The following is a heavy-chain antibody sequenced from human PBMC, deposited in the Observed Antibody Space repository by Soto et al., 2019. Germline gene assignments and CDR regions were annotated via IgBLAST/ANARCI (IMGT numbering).Heavy chain of an antibody. D-gene: IGHD6-25*01. CDR3: ARDPRPYSSVGRYYYYGMDV. V-gene: IGHV1-69*01. Sequence: QVQLVQSGAEVKKPGSSVKVSCKASGGTFSSYAISWVRQAPGQGLEWMGGIIPIFGTANYAQKFQGRVTITADEYTSTAYMELSSLRSEDTSVYYCARDPRPYSSVGRYYYYGMDVWGQGTTVTVAS. CDR1: GGTFSSYA. CDR2: IIPIFGTA. J-gene: IGHJ6*02.